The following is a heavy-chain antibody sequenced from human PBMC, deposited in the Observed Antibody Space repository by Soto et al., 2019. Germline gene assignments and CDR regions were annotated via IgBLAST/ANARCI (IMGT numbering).Heavy chain of an antibody. J-gene: IGHJ6*02. CDR3: VGYPYYYYGMDV. V-gene: IGHV4-31*03. CDR1: GGSISSGGYY. Sequence: SETLSLTCTVSGGSISSGGYYWSWIRQHPGKGLEWIGYIYYSGSTYYNPSLKSRVTISVDTSKNQFSLKLSPVTAADTAVYYCVGYPYYYYGMDVWGQGTTVTVSS. D-gene: IGHD5-12*01. CDR2: IYYSGST.